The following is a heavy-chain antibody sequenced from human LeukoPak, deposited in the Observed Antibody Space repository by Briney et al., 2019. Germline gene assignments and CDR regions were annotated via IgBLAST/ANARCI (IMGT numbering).Heavy chain of an antibody. CDR3: ARRKNDYYGPGMYYFDY. CDR2: IYPDDSDT. CDR1: GYSFTSYW. J-gene: IGHJ4*02. Sequence: PGESLKISCKVSGYSFTSYWIGWVRQMPGKGLEWMGIIYPDDSDTRYSPSFQGQVTISADKSISTAYLQWSSLKASDTAMYYCARRKNDYYGPGMYYFDYWGQGTLVTVSS. V-gene: IGHV5-51*01. D-gene: IGHD3-10*01.